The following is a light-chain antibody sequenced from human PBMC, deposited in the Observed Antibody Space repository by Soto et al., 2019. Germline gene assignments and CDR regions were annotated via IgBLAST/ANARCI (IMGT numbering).Light chain of an antibody. CDR3: QQRNSWPPTFT. CDR1: QSFSNNY. J-gene: IGKJ5*01. V-gene: IGKV3-11*01. Sequence: EIVLTQSPGTLSLSPGERATLSCRASQSFSNNYLAWYQQKPGQAPRLLIYDTSIRATGIPARFSGSGSGTDFTLTISSLEPEDFAVYYCQQRNSWPPTFTFGQGTRLEIK. CDR2: DTS.